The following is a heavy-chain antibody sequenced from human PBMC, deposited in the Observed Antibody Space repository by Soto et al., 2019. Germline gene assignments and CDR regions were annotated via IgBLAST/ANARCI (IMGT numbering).Heavy chain of an antibody. D-gene: IGHD3-22*01. CDR1: GYTFTSYG. J-gene: IGHJ4*02. CDR3: ARDYYDSSGFWLVAY. V-gene: IGHV1-46*01. CDR2: INASGGST. Sequence: ASVKVSCKASGYTFTSYGISWVRQAPGQGLEWMGIINASGGSTSYAQKFQGRVTMTRDTSTSTVYMELSSLRSEDTAVYYCARDYYDSSGFWLVAYWGQGTLVTVSS.